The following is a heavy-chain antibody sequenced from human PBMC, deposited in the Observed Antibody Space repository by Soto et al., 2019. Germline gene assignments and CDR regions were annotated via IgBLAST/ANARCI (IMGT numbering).Heavy chain of an antibody. J-gene: IGHJ4*02. V-gene: IGHV3-48*02. CDR2: ISSSSRTI. Sequence: GGSLRLSCAPSVFTFSSYTMHWVGQGPGKGLEWNSYISSSSRTIYYADSAKCRVTITRDNSQSSLYLQMTSLRDEYSAVYYCARAPNSALDDWGQGTLVTVSS. CDR3: ARAPNSALDD. D-gene: IGHD2-8*01. CDR1: VFTFSSYT.